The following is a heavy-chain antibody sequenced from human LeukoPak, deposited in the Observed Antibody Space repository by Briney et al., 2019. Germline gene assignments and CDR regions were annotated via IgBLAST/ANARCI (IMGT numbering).Heavy chain of an antibody. CDR3: ARGLGDYYGSGSYYFDY. V-gene: IGHV4-34*01. D-gene: IGHD3-10*01. Sequence: SETLSLTCAVYGGSFSGYYWSWIRQPPGKGLEWIGEINHSGSTNYNPSLKSRVTVSVDTSKNQFSLKLSSVTAADTAVYYCARGLGDYYGSGSYYFDYWGQGTLVTVSS. CDR2: INHSGST. CDR1: GGSFSGYY. J-gene: IGHJ4*02.